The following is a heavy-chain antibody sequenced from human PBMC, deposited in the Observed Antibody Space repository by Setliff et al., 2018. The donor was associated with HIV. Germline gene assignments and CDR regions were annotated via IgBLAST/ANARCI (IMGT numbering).Heavy chain of an antibody. J-gene: IGHJ6*03. CDR2: IYPGDSDT. CDR3: ARLPSSREGVDYYYYYMDV. D-gene: IGHD1-26*01. V-gene: IGHV5-51*01. CDR1: GYSFTSYW. Sequence: LKISCKGSGYSFTSYWIGWVRQMPGKGLEWMGIIYPGDSDTRYSPSFQGQVTISADKSISTAYLQWSSLKASDTAMYYCARLPSSREGVDYYYYYMDVWGKGTTVTVSS.